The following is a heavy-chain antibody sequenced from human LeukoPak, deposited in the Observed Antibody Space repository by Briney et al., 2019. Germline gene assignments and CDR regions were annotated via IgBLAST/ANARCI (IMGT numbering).Heavy chain of an antibody. D-gene: IGHD3/OR15-3a*01. J-gene: IGHJ3*02. V-gene: IGHV1-2*02. CDR1: GYTFTGYY. CDR3: ASEIWTRGDAFDI. Sequence: ASVKVSCKASGYTFTGYYMHWVRQAPGQGLERMGWINPNSGGTNYAQKFQGRVTMTRDTSISTAYMELSRLRSDDTAVYYCASEIWTRGDAFDIWGQGTMVTVSS. CDR2: INPNSGGT.